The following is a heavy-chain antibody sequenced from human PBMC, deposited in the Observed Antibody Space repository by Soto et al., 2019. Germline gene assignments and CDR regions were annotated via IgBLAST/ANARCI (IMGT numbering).Heavy chain of an antibody. D-gene: IGHD3-22*01. Sequence: QVQLVQSGAAVKKPGASVKVSCKASGYTFTDYYVHWVRQAPGQGLEWMGWINPNSGGTKSAQKSQGRVTLTRETSISTAYMELSMMRSDDTAVYYCARRKGDYYDSSGYHYYFDYWGQGTLVTVSS. CDR3: ARRKGDYYDSSGYHYYFDY. J-gene: IGHJ4*02. CDR2: INPNSGGT. CDR1: GYTFTDYY. V-gene: IGHV1-2*02.